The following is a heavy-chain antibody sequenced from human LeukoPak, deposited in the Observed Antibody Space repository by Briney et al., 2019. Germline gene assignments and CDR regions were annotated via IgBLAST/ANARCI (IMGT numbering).Heavy chain of an antibody. Sequence: GASVKVSCKASGYTFTSYGITWMRQAPGQGLEWMGWISAYNDDTNYAQKVQGRVTMTTDTYSSTAYMELRSLRSDDTAVYYCARDRGTYCGGDCPSGDYWGQGTLVTVSS. CDR2: ISAYNDDT. V-gene: IGHV1-18*01. D-gene: IGHD2-21*02. CDR3: ARDRGTYCGGDCPSGDY. CDR1: GYTFTSYG. J-gene: IGHJ4*02.